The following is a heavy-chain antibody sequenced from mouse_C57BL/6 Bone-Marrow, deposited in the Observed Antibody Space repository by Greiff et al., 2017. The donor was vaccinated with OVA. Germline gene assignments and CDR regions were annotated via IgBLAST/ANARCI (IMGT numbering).Heavy chain of an antibody. D-gene: IGHD1-1*01. CDR1: GFTFSDYY. V-gene: IGHV5-12*01. J-gene: IGHJ4*01. CDR2: ISNGGGST. Sequence: EVKLVESGGGLVQPGGSLKLSCAASGFTFSDYYMYWVRQTPEKRLEWVAYISNGGGSTYYPDTVKGRFTISRDNAKNTLYLQMSRLKSEDTAMYDCARQDYGSSVYAMDYWGQGTSVTVSS. CDR3: ARQDYGSSVYAMDY.